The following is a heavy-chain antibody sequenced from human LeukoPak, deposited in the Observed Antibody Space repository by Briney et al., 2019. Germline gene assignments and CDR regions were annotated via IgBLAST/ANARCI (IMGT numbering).Heavy chain of an antibody. D-gene: IGHD6-19*01. J-gene: IGHJ5*02. CDR3: ARGSRYSSGAPGGFDP. CDR2: INPNSGGT. CDR1: GYTFTGYY. V-gene: IGHV1-2*02. Sequence: AASVKVSCKASGYTFTGYYMHWVRQAPGQGLEWMGWINPNSGGTNYAQNFQGRVTMTRDTSISTAYMELSSLRSEDTAVYYCARGSRYSSGAPGGFDPWGQGTLVTVSS.